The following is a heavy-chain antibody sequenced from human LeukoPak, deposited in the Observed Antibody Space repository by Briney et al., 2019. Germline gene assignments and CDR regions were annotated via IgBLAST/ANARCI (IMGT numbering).Heavy chain of an antibody. V-gene: IGHV3-23*01. J-gene: IGHJ6*03. CDR1: AFTFSTYA. CDR2: ISVSGGST. CDR3: ARAVSTMVRGVYYYYYYYYMDV. Sequence: GGSLRLSCAASAFTFSTYAMSWVRQAPGKGLQWVSTISVSGGSTYYADSVKGRFTISRDNSKNTLYLQMNSLRAEDTAVYYCARAVSTMVRGVYYYYYYYYMDVWGKGTTVTISS. D-gene: IGHD3-10*01.